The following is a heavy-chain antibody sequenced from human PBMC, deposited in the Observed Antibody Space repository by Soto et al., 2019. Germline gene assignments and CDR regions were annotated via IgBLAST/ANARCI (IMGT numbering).Heavy chain of an antibody. Sequence: GASVKVSCKTFAYTLDSFGITWMRQAPGQGLEWMGSVSADNGNTNYAQKFQDRVIMTTDTSTNTAYMELRSLRSDDTAVYYCARDLNLDLTGILGKWFDPWGQGTLVTVSA. V-gene: IGHV1-18*04. D-gene: IGHD1-20*01. CDR3: ARDLNLDLTGILGKWFDP. CDR1: AYTLDSFG. CDR2: VSADNGNT. J-gene: IGHJ5*02.